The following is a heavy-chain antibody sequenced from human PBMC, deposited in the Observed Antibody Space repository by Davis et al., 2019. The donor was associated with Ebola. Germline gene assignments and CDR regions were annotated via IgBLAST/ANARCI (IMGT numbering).Heavy chain of an antibody. D-gene: IGHD3/OR15-3a*01. CDR1: GGSFSGYF. Sequence: PSETLSLTCAVYGGSFSGYFWSWIRRPPGKGLEWVGEVTHSGIINYNPSLKGRITISVDTSKNHFSLNLNSVTAADTAVYYCGRGERASWMIIDWGQGSPVIVSS. V-gene: IGHV4-34*01. CDR2: VTHSGII. J-gene: IGHJ4*02. CDR3: GRGERASWMIID.